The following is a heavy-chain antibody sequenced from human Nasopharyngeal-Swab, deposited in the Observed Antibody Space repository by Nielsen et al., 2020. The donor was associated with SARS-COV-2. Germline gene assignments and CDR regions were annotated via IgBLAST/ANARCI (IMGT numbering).Heavy chain of an antibody. CDR3: ARDTLLQYVSHYYYGMDI. CDR1: GFTFSNYN. V-gene: IGHV3-21*01. CDR2: ISSSSSYV. J-gene: IGHJ6*02. Sequence: GESLKISCAAPGFTFSNYNMNWVRQAPGKGLEWVSSISSSSSYVYYADSVKSRFTISRDNAKNSLYLQMNSLRAEDTAVYYCARDTLLQYVSHYYYGMDIWGQGTTVTVSS. D-gene: IGHD4-11*01.